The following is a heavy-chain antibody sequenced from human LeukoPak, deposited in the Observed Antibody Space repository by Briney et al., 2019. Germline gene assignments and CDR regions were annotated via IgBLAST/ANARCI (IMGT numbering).Heavy chain of an antibody. V-gene: IGHV3-23*01. Sequence: QPGGSLRLSCAASGFTFSSYAMSWVRQAPGKGLEWVSAISGSGGSTYYADSVKGRFTISRDNSKNTLYLQMNSLRAEDTAVYYCANPPVDYDSSGYYYSYFDYWGQGTLVTVSS. J-gene: IGHJ4*02. CDR3: ANPPVDYDSSGYYYSYFDY. CDR2: ISGSGGST. D-gene: IGHD3-22*01. CDR1: GFTFSSYA.